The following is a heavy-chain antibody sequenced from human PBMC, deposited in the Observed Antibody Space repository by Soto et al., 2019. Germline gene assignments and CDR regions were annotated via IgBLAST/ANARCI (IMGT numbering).Heavy chain of an antibody. J-gene: IGHJ5*02. D-gene: IGHD3-16*01. CDR1: GYTFTSYS. CDR3: ARVGLGGWFDP. Sequence: ASVNVSCKSSGYTFTSYSIHWVRQAPGQRLEWMGWINAGNGNTKYSQKFQGRVTITRDTSASTAYMELSSLRSEDTAVYYCARVGLGGWFDPWGQGTLVTVSS. V-gene: IGHV1-3*01. CDR2: INAGNGNT.